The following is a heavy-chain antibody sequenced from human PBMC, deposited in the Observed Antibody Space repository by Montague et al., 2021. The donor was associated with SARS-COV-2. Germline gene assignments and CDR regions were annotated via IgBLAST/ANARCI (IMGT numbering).Heavy chain of an antibody. CDR3: AVELDYFFDY. V-gene: IGHV4-39*01. J-gene: IGHJ4*02. Sequence: SETLSLTCNVSGDPITNTRYFWGWIRQPPGKALEWIGSIYHNGKTYYNPSLERRAPLSIDTSENQFSLRLSSVIASDTAVYYCAVELDYFFDYWGQGTLVSVSS. CDR1: GDPITNTRYF. CDR2: IYHNGKT. D-gene: IGHD3-9*01.